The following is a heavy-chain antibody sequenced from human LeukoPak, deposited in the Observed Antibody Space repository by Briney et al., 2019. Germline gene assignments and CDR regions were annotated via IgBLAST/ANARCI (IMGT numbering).Heavy chain of an antibody. Sequence: GGSLRLSCAASGFTFRSFWMHWVRQAPGKGLEYVSAISSDGDSTYNADSVKGRLTISRDNSKNTLYLQMSSLRTEDTAVYYCVRSSASSGPNCFDPWGQGTLVTVSS. CDR2: ISSDGDST. V-gene: IGHV3-64D*09. J-gene: IGHJ5*02. CDR1: GFTFRSFW. D-gene: IGHD3-10*01. CDR3: VRSSASSGPNCFDP.